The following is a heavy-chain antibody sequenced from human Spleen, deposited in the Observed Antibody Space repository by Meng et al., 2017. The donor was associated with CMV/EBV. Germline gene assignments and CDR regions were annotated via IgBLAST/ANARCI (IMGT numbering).Heavy chain of an antibody. CDR1: GDRVSSNSAA. V-gene: IGHV6-1*01. CDR2: TYYRSKWYN. Sequence: QVQLQQSGPGLVKPSXXXXPXXAIPGDRVSSNSAAWNWIRQSPSRGLEWLGRTYYRSKWYNDYAVSVKSRMTINPDTSKNQFSLQLNSVTPEDTAVYYCARGRYCTSSSCYNWFDPWGQGTLVTVSS. J-gene: IGHJ5*02. D-gene: IGHD2-2*01. CDR3: ARGRYCTSSSCYNWFDP.